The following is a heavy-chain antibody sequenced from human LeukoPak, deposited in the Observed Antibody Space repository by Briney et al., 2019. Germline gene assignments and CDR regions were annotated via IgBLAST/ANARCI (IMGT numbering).Heavy chain of an antibody. V-gene: IGHV3-23*03. CDR3: SKKLPDASSYFDF. CDR1: GLTFSNYD. D-gene: IGHD6-6*01. Sequence: PGGSLRLSCVASGLTFSNYDTTWVRQAPGKGLEYVSRIGSGGYRFYCGAVMGGFSISRGNSHNTVYLLMNSLMGEDTALFFYSKKLPDASSYFDFGGQGMLVTVSS. CDR2: IGSGGYR. J-gene: IGHJ4*02.